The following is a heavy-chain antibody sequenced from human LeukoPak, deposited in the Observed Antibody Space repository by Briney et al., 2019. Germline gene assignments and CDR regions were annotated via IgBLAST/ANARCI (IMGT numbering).Heavy chain of an antibody. Sequence: GMSLRLSCAASGFTFSNYGIHWVRQAPGKGLELVAVISYDGKYKSYAESVKGRFTISRDNSKNTLHLQMNSLRAEVTAVYYCAKDRVPHAGLSRGTLDYWGQGTLVTVSS. CDR1: GFTFSNYG. V-gene: IGHV3-30*18. CDR2: ISYDGKYK. J-gene: IGHJ4*02. D-gene: IGHD2-2*01. CDR3: AKDRVPHAGLSRGTLDY.